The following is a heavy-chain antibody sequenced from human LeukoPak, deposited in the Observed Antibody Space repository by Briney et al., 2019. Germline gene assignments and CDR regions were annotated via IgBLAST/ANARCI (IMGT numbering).Heavy chain of an antibody. Sequence: GGSLRLSCAASGFTFSSYAMSWVRQAPGKGLEWVSAISGSGDSTYYGDSVKGRFTISRDNSKNTLYLQMNSLRAEDSAVYYCAKTRPLDSSSWSHGDYWGQGTLVTVSS. CDR2: ISGSGDST. D-gene: IGHD6-13*01. CDR3: AKTRPLDSSSWSHGDY. V-gene: IGHV3-23*01. J-gene: IGHJ4*02. CDR1: GFTFSSYA.